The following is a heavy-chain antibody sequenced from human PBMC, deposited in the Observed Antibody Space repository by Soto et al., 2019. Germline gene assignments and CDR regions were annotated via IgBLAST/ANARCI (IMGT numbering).Heavy chain of an antibody. Sequence: SQTLSLTCAISGDSVSSNSAAWNWIRQSPSRGLEWLGRTYYRSKWYNDYAVSVKSRITINPDTSKNQFSLQLNSVTPEDMAVYYFARVVSIAAAGTYYYGMDVWGQGTTVTVSS. CDR3: ARVVSIAAAGTYYYGMDV. CDR1: GDSVSSNSAA. J-gene: IGHJ6*02. V-gene: IGHV6-1*01. CDR2: TYYRSKWYN. D-gene: IGHD6-13*01.